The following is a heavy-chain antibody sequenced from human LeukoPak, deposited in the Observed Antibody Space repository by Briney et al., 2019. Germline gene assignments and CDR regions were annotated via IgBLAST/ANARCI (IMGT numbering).Heavy chain of an antibody. CDR2: IYSNGHI. J-gene: IGHJ4*02. CDR1: SDSISSSSYL. Sequence: SETLSLTCSVSSDSISSSSYLWVWVRQPPGKGLEWIVDIYSNGHISDNPSLKSRAARSVDTYKNQFSLNLTSVPAAVTAVYYCARRHYGSGNIDSWGQGTLVTVSS. D-gene: IGHD3-10*01. CDR3: ARRHYGSGNIDS. V-gene: IGHV4-39*01.